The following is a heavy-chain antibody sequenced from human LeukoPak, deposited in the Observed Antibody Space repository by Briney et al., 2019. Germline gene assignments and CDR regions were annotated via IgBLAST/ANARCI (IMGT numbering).Heavy chain of an antibody. CDR1: GFTFSSYG. D-gene: IGHD1-26*01. CDR2: ISSSSSYI. Sequence: GGSLRLSCAASGFTFSSYGMSWVRQAPGKGLEWVSSISSSSSYIYYADSVKGRFTISRDNAKNSLYLQMNSLRAEDTAVYYCARGGWELNYWGQGTLVTVSS. J-gene: IGHJ4*02. V-gene: IGHV3-21*01. CDR3: ARGGWELNY.